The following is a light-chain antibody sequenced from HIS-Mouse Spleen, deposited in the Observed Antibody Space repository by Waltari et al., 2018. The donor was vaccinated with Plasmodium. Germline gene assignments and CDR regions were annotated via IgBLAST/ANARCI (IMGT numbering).Light chain of an antibody. J-gene: IGLJ3*02. CDR3: YSAADNNRV. Sequence: SYELTQPSSVSVSPGQTARHTCSGDVLANKYARWFQQKPGQAPGLVIYKDSERPSGIPERFAGSSSGTTVTLTISGAQVEDEADYYCYSAADNNRVFGGGTKLTVL. CDR1: VLANKY. CDR2: KDS. V-gene: IGLV3-27*01.